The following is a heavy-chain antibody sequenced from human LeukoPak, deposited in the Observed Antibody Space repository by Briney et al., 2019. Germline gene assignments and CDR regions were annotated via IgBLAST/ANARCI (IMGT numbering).Heavy chain of an antibody. CDR3: AREGPLVVTARENWFDP. CDR2: INHSGST. J-gene: IGHJ5*02. D-gene: IGHD2-21*02. V-gene: IGHV4-34*01. Sequence: SETLSLTCAVYGGSFSGYYWSWIRQPPGKGLEWIGEINHSGSTNYNPSLKSRVTISVDTSKNQFSLKLSSVTAADTAVYYCAREGPLVVTARENWFDPWGQGTLVTVSS. CDR1: GGSFSGYY.